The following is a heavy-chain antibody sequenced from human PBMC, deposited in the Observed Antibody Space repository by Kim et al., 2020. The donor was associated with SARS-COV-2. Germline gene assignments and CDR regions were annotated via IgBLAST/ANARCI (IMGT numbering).Heavy chain of an antibody. J-gene: IGHJ4*02. CDR2: VSGGGGSV. CDR1: GFTFSSYA. Sequence: GGSLRLSCAVSGFTFSSYAMHWVRQAPGKGLEWVSAVSGGGGSVKYADSVRGRFTISRDNSKNTLSLQMSSLRAEDTAIYYCAKAVGSTMWNSVDYWGQGTLVTVSS. CDR3: AKAVGSTMWNSVDY. D-gene: IGHD1-26*01. V-gene: IGHV3-23*01.